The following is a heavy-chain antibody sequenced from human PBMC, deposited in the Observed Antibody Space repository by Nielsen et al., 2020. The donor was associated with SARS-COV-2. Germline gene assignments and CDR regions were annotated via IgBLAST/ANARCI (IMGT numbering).Heavy chain of an antibody. J-gene: IGHJ6*02. Sequence: SETLSLTCTVSGGSISSSSYYWGWIRQPPGKGLEWIGSIYYSGSTNYNPSLKSRVTISVDTSKNQFSLKLSSVTAADTALYYCARGKATYGYYYYGMDVWGQGTTVTVSS. D-gene: IGHD1-26*01. CDR3: ARGKATYGYYYYGMDV. V-gene: IGHV4-39*07. CDR1: GGSISSSSYY. CDR2: IYYSGST.